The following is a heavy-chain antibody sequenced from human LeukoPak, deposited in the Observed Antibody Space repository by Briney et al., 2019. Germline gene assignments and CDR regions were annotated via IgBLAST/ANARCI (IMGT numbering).Heavy chain of an antibody. D-gene: IGHD3-10*01. CDR1: DFTFSSYS. J-gene: IGHJ5*02. V-gene: IGHV3-21*01. Sequence: GGSLRPACAASDFTFSSYSTDWVRQAPGKGLEWVSFISSSSGYIYYADLVKGRFTISRDNAKNSLYLQMNSLRAEDTAVYYCARVWYGESSWFHPSGHGEVFTVSS. CDR3: ARVWYGESSWFHP. CDR2: ISSSSGYI.